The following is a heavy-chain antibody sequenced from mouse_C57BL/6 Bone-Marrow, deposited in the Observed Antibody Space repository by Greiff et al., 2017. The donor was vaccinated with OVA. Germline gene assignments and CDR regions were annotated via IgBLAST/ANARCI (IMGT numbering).Heavy chain of an antibody. D-gene: IGHD1-1*01. CDR3: ARYYGSSYWYFDV. CDR2: ISSGSSTI. V-gene: IGHV5-17*01. CDR1: GFTFSDYG. J-gene: IGHJ1*03. Sequence: EVKLQESGGGLVKPGGSLKLSCAASGFTFSDYGMHWVRQAPEKGLEWVAYISSGSSTIYYADTVKGRFTISRDNAKNTLFLQMTSLRSEDTAMYYCARYYGSSYWYFDVWGTGTTVTVSS.